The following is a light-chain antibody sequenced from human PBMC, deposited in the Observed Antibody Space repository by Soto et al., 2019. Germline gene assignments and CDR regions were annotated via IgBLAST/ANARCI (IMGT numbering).Light chain of an antibody. V-gene: IGKV3-11*01. J-gene: IGKJ1*01. Sequence: EIVLTPSPAILSMSPGERATLSCRASQSVSSYFAWYQQNPGKAPRLLIYDSYNRATGVPARFSGSGSGKDFTLTISSLEPEDCAVYYCQHRGYGPVTFGPGTKVEIK. CDR3: QHRGYGPVT. CDR1: QSVSSY. CDR2: DSY.